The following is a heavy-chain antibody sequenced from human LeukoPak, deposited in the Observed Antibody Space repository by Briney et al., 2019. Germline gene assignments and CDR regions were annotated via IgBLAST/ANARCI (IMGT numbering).Heavy chain of an antibody. V-gene: IGHV1-8*03. J-gene: IGHJ4*02. CDR1: GYTFTSYD. CDR3: ARVDSTSPHELDY. Sequence: ASVKVSCKASGYTFTSYDINWVRQATGQGLEWMGWMNANSGNTGYAQKFQGRVTITRNTSISTAYMGLSSLRSEDTAVYYCARVDSTSPHELDYWGQGTLVTVSS. D-gene: IGHD3-22*01. CDR2: MNANSGNT.